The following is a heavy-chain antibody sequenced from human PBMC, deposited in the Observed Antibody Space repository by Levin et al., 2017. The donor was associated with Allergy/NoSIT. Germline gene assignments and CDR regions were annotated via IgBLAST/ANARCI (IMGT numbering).Heavy chain of an antibody. CDR2: ISGSGSSA. Sequence: LSLTCAASGFTFSSYAMSWVRQAPGKGLEWVSGISGSGSSAHYADSVKGRFTISRDNSKNTLFLQMNRLRAGDTAVYYCAKDTWQRLAEYFDYWGQGSLVTVSS. J-gene: IGHJ4*02. CDR1: GFTFSSYA. CDR3: AKDTWQRLAEYFDY. D-gene: IGHD6-25*01. V-gene: IGHV3-23*01.